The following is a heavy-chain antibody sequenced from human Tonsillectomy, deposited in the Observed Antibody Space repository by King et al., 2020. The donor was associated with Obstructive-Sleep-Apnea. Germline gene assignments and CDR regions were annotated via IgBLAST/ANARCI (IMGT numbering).Heavy chain of an antibody. V-gene: IGHV3-11*01. J-gene: IGHJ6*02. CDR2: ISSSGSAI. CDR1: GFTFSDYY. CDR3: ARDLSHRSSRIYYYGLDV. D-gene: IGHD2-2*01. Sequence: HVQLVESGGGLVEPGGSLRLSCAASGFTFSDYYMSWIRQAPGTGLEWVSSISSSGSAIYYADSVKGRFTISRDNAKNSLYLQVNSLRAEDTAVYYCARDLSHRSSRIYYYGLDVWGQGTTVTVSS.